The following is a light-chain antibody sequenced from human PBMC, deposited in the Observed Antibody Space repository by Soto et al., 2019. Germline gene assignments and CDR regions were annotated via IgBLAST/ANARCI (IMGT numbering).Light chain of an antibody. V-gene: IGKV3-20*01. CDR2: AIS. CDR1: ESVYESQ. Sequence: IVLTQSPGTLSLSPGERATLSCRSSESVYESQLAWYQQKAGQAPRLLIYAISSRAAGIPDRFSGSGSGTDLTLTITRVEPEDFAMYFCQQYGSSRWTFAQGTKVDIK. CDR3: QQYGSSRWT. J-gene: IGKJ1*01.